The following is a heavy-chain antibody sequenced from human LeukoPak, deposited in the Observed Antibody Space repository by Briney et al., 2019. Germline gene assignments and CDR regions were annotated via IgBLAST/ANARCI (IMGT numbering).Heavy chain of an antibody. J-gene: IGHJ5*02. V-gene: IGHV3-23*01. CDR2: ISYSGGST. Sequence: GRSLRLSCAASGFTFSSYAMHWVRQAPGKGLEWVSSISYSGGSTYYADSVRGRFTISRDNSKNTLYLQVNSLRAEDTAVYYCAKDIRNSGSYGWFDPWGQGTLVTVSS. CDR3: AKDIRNSGSYGWFDP. CDR1: GFTFSSYA. D-gene: IGHD3-10*01.